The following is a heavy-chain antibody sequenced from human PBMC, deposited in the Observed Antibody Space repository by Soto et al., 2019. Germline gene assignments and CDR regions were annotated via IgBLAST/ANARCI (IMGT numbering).Heavy chain of an antibody. Sequence: EVQLLESGGGLVQPGGSLRLSCAASGFTFSNAWMSWVRQAPGKGLEWVGRIKSKTDGGTTDYAAPVKGRFTISRDDSKNTLYLQMNSLKTEDTAVYYCTTEIYSSSWTGDYWGQGTLVTVSS. CDR3: TTEIYSSSWTGDY. J-gene: IGHJ4*02. CDR1: GFTFSNAW. D-gene: IGHD6-13*01. CDR2: IKSKTDGGTT. V-gene: IGHV3-15*01.